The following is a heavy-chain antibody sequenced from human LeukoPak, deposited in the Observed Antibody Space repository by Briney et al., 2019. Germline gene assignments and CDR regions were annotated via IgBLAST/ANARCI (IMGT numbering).Heavy chain of an antibody. D-gene: IGHD2-8*01. Sequence: PGGSLRLSCAASGFTVSSNYMNWVRQAPGKGLEWVSSISSSSSYIYYADSVKGRFTISRDNAKNSLYLQMNSLRAEDTAVYYCARVFRRYCTNGVCYIPKYFDYWGQGTLVTVSS. CDR1: GFTVSSNY. V-gene: IGHV3-21*01. CDR2: ISSSSSYI. CDR3: ARVFRRYCTNGVCYIPKYFDY. J-gene: IGHJ4*02.